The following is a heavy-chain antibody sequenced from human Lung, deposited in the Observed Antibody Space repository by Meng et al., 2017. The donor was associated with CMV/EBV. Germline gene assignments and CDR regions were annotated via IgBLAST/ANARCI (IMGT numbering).Heavy chain of an antibody. CDR2: IRSKAYGGTT. Sequence: SCAASGFTFGDYAMSWVRQAPGRGLEWVGFIRSKAYGGTTEYAASVKGRFTISRDNSESTLYLQMNSLTAEDTAIYYCVKGWQNLGDYWGQGTLVTVSS. J-gene: IGHJ4*02. V-gene: IGHV3-49*04. CDR3: VKGWQNLGDY. CDR1: GFTFGDYA. D-gene: IGHD7-27*01.